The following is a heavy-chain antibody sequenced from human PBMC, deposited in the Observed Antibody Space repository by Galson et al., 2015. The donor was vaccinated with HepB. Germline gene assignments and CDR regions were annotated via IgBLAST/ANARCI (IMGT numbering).Heavy chain of an antibody. D-gene: IGHD5/OR15-5a*01. J-gene: IGHJ4*02. CDR2: IKEDGSET. CDR1: GFNFSSYW. Sequence: SLRLSCAASGFNFSSYWMTWLRQVAAKGLEWLAPIKEDGSETYYVDSVMGRFTTSRDNAKKSLYLQMSSLRVDDTAVYYCASDDGMRSVDFWGQGTVVAVSS. V-gene: IGHV3-7*01. CDR3: ASDDGMRSVDF.